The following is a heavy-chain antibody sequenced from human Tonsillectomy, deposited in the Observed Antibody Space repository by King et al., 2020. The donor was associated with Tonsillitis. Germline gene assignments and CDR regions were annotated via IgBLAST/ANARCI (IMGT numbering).Heavy chain of an antibody. J-gene: IGHJ3*02. CDR2: IYYSGST. Sequence: VQLQESGPGLVKPSETLSLTCTVSGGSISSYYWSWIRQPPGKGLEWIGYIYYSGSTNYNPSLKSRVTISVDKSKNQFSLKLSSVTAADTAVYYCARVGYYYGSSGYGGAFDIWGQGTMVTVSS. V-gene: IGHV4-59*01. CDR1: GGSISSYY. D-gene: IGHD3-22*01. CDR3: ARVGYYYGSSGYGGAFDI.